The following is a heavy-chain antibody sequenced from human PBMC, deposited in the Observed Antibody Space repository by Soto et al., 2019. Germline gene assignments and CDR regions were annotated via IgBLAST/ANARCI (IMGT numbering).Heavy chain of an antibody. CDR2: ISGSGADT. V-gene: IGHV3-23*01. CDR1: GFTFSSYA. CDR3: EKDHVASGSGVRFDP. Sequence: EVQLLESGGGLVQPGGSLRLSCAASGFTFSSYAMSWVRQAPGKGLEWVSAISGSGADTYYADSVKGRFTISRDNPKNTLYLQMNSLRDGDAALYYCEKDHVASGSGVRFDPWGQGTLVTVSS. J-gene: IGHJ5*02. D-gene: IGHD3-10*01.